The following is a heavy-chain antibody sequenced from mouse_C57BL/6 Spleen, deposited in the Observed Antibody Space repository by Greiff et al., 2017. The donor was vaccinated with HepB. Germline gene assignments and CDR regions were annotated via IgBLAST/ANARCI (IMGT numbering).Heavy chain of an antibody. CDR1: GYTFTSYW. J-gene: IGHJ2*01. D-gene: IGHD1-1*01. Sequence: QVQLQQPGAELVRPGPSVKLSCKASGYTFTSYWMHWVKQRPGQGLEWIGVIDPSDSYTNYNQKFKGKATLTVDTSSSTAYMQLSSLTSEDSAVYYCARTPLLLRFDYWGQGTTLTVSS. CDR2: IDPSDSYT. V-gene: IGHV1-59*01. CDR3: ARTPLLLRFDY.